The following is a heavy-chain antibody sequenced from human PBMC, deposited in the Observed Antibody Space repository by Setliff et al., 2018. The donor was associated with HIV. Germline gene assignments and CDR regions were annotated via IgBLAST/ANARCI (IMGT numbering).Heavy chain of an antibody. CDR2: INHSGRT. D-gene: IGHD6-13*01. J-gene: IGHJ6*03. CDR1: GGSFSDNY. V-gene: IGHV4-34*01. Sequence: SETLSLTCAVYGGSFSDNYWSWIRQSPGKGLEWIGEINHSGRTKYSPSLKSRVTTSVDTSKNQFSLRLSSVTAADPAVYYCVRVSCSSWYSIPRNYYYSMDVWGNGTTVT. CDR3: VRVSCSSWYSIPRNYYYSMDV.